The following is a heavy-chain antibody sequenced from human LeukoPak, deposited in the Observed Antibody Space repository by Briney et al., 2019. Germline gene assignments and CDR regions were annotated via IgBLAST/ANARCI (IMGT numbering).Heavy chain of an antibody. CDR1: GGSILTTNW. CDR2: VHLSGAS. Sequence: KASETLSLTCAVSGGSILTTNWWSWVRQPPGKGLEWIGEVHLSGASNYNPSLKSRVSMSIDKSRNQLSLELTSVTAADTAIYYRARESGAFSPFGFWGQGTLVTVSS. J-gene: IGHJ4*02. D-gene: IGHD1-26*01. CDR3: ARESGAFSPFGF. V-gene: IGHV4-4*02.